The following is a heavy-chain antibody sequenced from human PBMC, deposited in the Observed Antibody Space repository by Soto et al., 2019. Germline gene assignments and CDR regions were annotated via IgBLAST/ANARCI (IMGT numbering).Heavy chain of an antibody. D-gene: IGHD3-22*01. Sequence: SLPLNCTVSGGSVSRGGYYWSWIRQHPGKGLEWIGYIYYSGSTYYNPSLKSRVTISVDTSKNQFSLKLSSVTAADTAVYYCARDYYDSSGYYPPFDYWGQGTLGTVSS. V-gene: IGHV4-31*03. CDR2: IYYSGST. CDR3: ARDYYDSSGYYPPFDY. CDR1: GGSVSRGGYY. J-gene: IGHJ4*02.